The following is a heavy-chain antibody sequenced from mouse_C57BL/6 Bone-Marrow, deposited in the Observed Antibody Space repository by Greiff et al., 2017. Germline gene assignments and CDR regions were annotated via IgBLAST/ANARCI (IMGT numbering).Heavy chain of an antibody. D-gene: IGHD1-1*01. CDR2: IYPGSGST. V-gene: IGHV1-55*01. Sequence: QVQLQQSGAELVKPGASVKMSCKASGYTFTSYWITWVKQRPGQGLEWIGDIYPGSGSTKYNEKFKSKATLTVDTSSSTAYMQLSSLTSEDSAVYYCALVITTVVAHYFDYWGQGTTLTVSS. J-gene: IGHJ2*01. CDR1: GYTFTSYW. CDR3: ALVITTVVAHYFDY.